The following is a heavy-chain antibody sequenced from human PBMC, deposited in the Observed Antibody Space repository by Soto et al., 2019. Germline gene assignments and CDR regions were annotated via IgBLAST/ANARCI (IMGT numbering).Heavy chain of an antibody. Sequence: QVQLSQFGAEVKKPGASVKVSCKASGYSFTNFHIHWVRQAPGQGLEWMGMIDPSGGITRDAQRLQGRITMTRDASTSTVYMELRSLTSENTAVYYWARDVIGHDNYKTIGYYFDHWGQGTLVTVSS. CDR3: ARDVIGHDNYKTIGYYFDH. D-gene: IGHD3-22*01. CDR2: IDPSGGIT. J-gene: IGHJ4*02. V-gene: IGHV1-46*01. CDR1: GYSFTNFH.